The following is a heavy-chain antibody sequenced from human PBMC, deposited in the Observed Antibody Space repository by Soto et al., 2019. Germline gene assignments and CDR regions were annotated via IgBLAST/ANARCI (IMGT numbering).Heavy chain of an antibody. CDR3: ATSYDSGFDP. CDR2: IKPDNGDT. CDR1: GYPFSKYG. J-gene: IGHJ5*02. V-gene: IGHV1-18*04. D-gene: IGHD5-12*01. Sequence: QLQLVQSGAEVERPGASVRVSCKAYGYPFSKYGISWIRQAPGQGLEWMGWIKPDNGDTNYAQKFQGRVTMTTDISSNSAYMELRSLRSDDTAVYYCATSYDSGFDPWGQGTLVSVFS.